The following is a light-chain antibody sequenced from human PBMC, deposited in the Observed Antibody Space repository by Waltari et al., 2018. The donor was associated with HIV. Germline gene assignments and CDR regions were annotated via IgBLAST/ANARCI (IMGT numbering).Light chain of an antibody. CDR3: QQYNDWPPLYT. CDR2: GAS. Sequence: EIVMTQSPATLSVSPGERVTLSCRASQSVSDNLAWYQQKPGQTPRLLIYGASTRATGIPARISGSGSGTEFTLTISSLQSEDFAVYYCQQYNDWPPLYTFGEGTKVEIK. V-gene: IGKV3-15*01. J-gene: IGKJ2*01. CDR1: QSVSDN.